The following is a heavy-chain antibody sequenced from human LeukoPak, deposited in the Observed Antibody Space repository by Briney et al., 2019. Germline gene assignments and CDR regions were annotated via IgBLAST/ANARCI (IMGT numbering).Heavy chain of an antibody. CDR3: AREVMDAFDI. V-gene: IGHV4-61*01. CDR1: GGSISSSSYY. Sequence: SETLSLTCTVSGGSISSSSYYWSWIRQPPGKGLEWIGYIYYSGSTNYNPSLKSRVTISVDTSKNQFSLKLSSVTAADTAVYYCAREVMDAFDIWGQGTMVTVSS. J-gene: IGHJ3*02. CDR2: IYYSGST. D-gene: IGHD2-8*01.